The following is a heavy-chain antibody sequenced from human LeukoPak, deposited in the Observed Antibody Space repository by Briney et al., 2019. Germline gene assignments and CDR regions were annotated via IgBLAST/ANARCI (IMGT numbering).Heavy chain of an antibody. CDR3: ARHRTASDY. CDR1: GFTFNSYW. J-gene: IGHJ4*02. CDR2: IKQDGSEK. Sequence: GGSLRLSCAASGFTFNSYWMSWVRQAPGKGLEWVANIKQDGSEKYYVDSVKGRFTISRDNAKNSLYLQMNSLRAEDTAVYYCARHRTASDYWGQGTLVTVSS. V-gene: IGHV3-7*01. D-gene: IGHD3-16*02.